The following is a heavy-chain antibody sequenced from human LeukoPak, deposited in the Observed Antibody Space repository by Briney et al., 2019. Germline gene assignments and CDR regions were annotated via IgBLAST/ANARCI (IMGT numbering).Heavy chain of an antibody. J-gene: IGHJ4*02. Sequence: GGSLRLSCVASESTFSRYDMHWVCQAPGKGLEWVAVISYDGSNKYYADSVKGRFTISRDNAKNSLYLQMNSLRAEDTAVYYCARISGSHEGDYWGQGTLVTVSS. CDR1: ESTFSRYD. D-gene: IGHD1-26*01. CDR2: ISYDGSNK. CDR3: ARISGSHEGDY. V-gene: IGHV3-30*12.